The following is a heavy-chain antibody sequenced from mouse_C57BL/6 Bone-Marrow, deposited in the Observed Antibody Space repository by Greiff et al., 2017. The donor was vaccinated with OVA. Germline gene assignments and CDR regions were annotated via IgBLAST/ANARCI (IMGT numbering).Heavy chain of an antibody. CDR2: IDPSDSYT. CDR3: ARALITTVVASPYAMDY. D-gene: IGHD1-1*01. J-gene: IGHJ4*01. CDR1: GYTFTSYW. V-gene: IGHV1-69*01. Sequence: QVQLQQPGAELVMPGASVKLSCKASGYTFTSYWMHWVKQRPGQGLEWIGEIDPSDSYTNYNQKFKGKSTLTVDKSSSTAYIQLSSLTSEDAAVYYCARALITTVVASPYAMDYWGQGTSVTVSS.